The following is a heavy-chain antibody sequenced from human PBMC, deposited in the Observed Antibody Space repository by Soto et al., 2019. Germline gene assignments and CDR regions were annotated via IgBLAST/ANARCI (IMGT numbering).Heavy chain of an antibody. D-gene: IGHD3-22*01. CDR1: GFTVTSSA. Sequence: SVKVSCKASGFTVTSSAVQWVRQARGQLLEWIGWIVVGSGNTNYAQKFQERVTITRDMSTSTAYMELSSLRSEDTAVYYCAAFPGYYYDSSGYYYGWFDPWGQGTLVTVSS. J-gene: IGHJ5*02. V-gene: IGHV1-58*01. CDR2: IVVGSGNT. CDR3: AAFPGYYYDSSGYYYGWFDP.